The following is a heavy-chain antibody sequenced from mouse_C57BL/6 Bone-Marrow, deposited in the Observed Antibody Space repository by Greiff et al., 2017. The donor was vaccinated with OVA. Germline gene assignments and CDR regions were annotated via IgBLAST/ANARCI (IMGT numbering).Heavy chain of an antibody. Sequence: VHVKQSGAELVKPGASVKLSCTASGFNIKDYYMHWVKQRTEQGLEWIGRIDPEDGETKYAPKFQGKATITADTSSNTAYLQLSSLTSEDTAVYYCARYWGWLLFIYAMDYWGQGTSVTVSS. D-gene: IGHD2-3*01. CDR2: IDPEDGET. CDR1: GFNIKDYY. J-gene: IGHJ4*01. V-gene: IGHV14-2*01. CDR3: ARYWGWLLFIYAMDY.